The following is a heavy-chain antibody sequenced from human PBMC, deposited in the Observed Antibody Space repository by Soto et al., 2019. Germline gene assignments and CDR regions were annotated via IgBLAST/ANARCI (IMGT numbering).Heavy chain of an antibody. J-gene: IGHJ4*02. Sequence: QLQLQESGSGLVKPSQTLSLTCAVSGGSISSGGYSWGWIRQPPGKGLEWIGYIYHSGRTYYNPSLKSRATTSTDRTQNQSYRKANSGMAAAPQVYPCAPPPPLGRWGKGPLVTVSS. V-gene: IGHV4-30-2*01. D-gene: IGHD3-16*01. CDR1: GGSISSGGYS. CDR2: IYHSGRT. CDR3: APPPPLGR.